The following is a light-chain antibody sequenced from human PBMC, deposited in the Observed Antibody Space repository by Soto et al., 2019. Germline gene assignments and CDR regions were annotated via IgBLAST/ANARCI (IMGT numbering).Light chain of an antibody. CDR1: STDVGAYNY. Sequence: QSALTQPASVSGSPGQSITISCTGTSTDVGAYNYVSWYQHHPGKVPKLIIYEVTHRPSGVPDRFSGSKSGNTASLTVSGLQTEDEADYYCGSHAGNSNLVFGGGTKVTVL. CDR2: EVT. J-gene: IGLJ3*02. CDR3: GSHAGNSNLV. V-gene: IGLV2-8*01.